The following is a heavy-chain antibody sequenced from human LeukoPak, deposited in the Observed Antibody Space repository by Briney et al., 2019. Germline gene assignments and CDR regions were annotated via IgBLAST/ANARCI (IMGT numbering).Heavy chain of an antibody. CDR1: GGSISSGGYY. D-gene: IGHD4-17*01. CDR2: IHTSGDT. J-gene: IGHJ5*02. V-gene: IGHV3-53*01. Sequence: LSLTCTVSGGSISSGGYYWSWIRQHPGKGLEWVSAIHTSGDTCYADSVKGRFTISRDTSKNTLYLQINSLRVEDTAVYYCIVFGDSNHWGQGTLVTVSS. CDR3: IVFGDSNH.